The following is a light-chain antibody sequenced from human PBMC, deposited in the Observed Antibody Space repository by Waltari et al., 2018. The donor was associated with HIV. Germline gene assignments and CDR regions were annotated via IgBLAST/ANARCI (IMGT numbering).Light chain of an antibody. CDR1: SSNIGTNA. CDR3: AAWYDYLNGYV. V-gene: IGLV1-36*01. J-gene: IGLJ1*01. CDR2: YED. Sequence: QSVLTQPPSVSEAPRQRVTISCSGSSSNIGTNAVTWYQKVPGKVSKLLIYYEDLLSSGVSVRCSGSKSGTSASLAIRGLQSEDEAEYYCAAWYDYLNGYVFGSGTKVTVL.